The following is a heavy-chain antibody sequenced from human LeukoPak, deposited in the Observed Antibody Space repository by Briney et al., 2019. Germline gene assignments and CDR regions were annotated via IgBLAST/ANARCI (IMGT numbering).Heavy chain of an antibody. CDR3: ARHRYSAYASSDY. CDR2: IYYSGST. V-gene: IGHV4-39*01. CDR1: GGSISSYY. Sequence: SETLSLTCTVSGGSISSYYWGWIRQPPGKGLEWIGSIYYSGSTYYNPSLKSRVTISLATSKNQFSLKLSSVTAADTAVYYCARHRYSAYASSDYWGQGTLVTVSS. D-gene: IGHD5-12*01. J-gene: IGHJ4*02.